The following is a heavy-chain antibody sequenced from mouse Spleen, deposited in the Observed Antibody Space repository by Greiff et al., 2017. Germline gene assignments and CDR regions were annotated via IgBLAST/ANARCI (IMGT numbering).Heavy chain of an antibody. J-gene: IGHJ1*01. CDR1: GYSFTGYY. CDR3: ARGWGNYWYFDV. Sequence: LVKTGASVKISCKASGYSFTGYYMHWVKQSHGKSLEWIGYISCYNGATSYNQKFKGKATFTVDTSSSTAYMQFNSLTSEDSAVYYCARGWGNYWYFDVWGAGTTVTVSS. V-gene: IGHV1S34*01. CDR2: ISCYNGAT. D-gene: IGHD1-1*02.